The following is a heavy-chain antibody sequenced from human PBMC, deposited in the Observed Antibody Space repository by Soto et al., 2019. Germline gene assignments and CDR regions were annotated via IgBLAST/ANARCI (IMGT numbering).Heavy chain of an antibody. CDR3: AKYRRTHAEGYRLDF. Sequence: LPWTVAWGFIVSYYCSWIRQHQGKGLEWIGFVYYTGSTITKYNPSLQSRVAMSVDSSKNQFSLKVTSMTAADTAIYYCAKYRRTHAEGYRLDFWGPRTLVIVSS. CDR1: WGFIVSYY. CDR2: VYYTGST. V-gene: IGHV4-59*01. J-gene: IGHJ4*02. D-gene: IGHD5-12*01.